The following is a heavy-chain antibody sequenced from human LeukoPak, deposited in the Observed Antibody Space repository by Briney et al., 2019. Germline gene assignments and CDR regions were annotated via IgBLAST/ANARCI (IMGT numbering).Heavy chain of an antibody. Sequence: PGGSLRLSCAASGFTFSSYGMHWVRQAPGKGLEWVAFIRYDGSNKYYADSVKGRFTISRDNSKNTLYLQMNSLRAEDTAVYYCARDSGYSSSWGIDYWGQGTLVTVSS. CDR2: IRYDGSNK. D-gene: IGHD6-13*01. CDR1: GFTFSSYG. V-gene: IGHV3-30*02. CDR3: ARDSGYSSSWGIDY. J-gene: IGHJ4*02.